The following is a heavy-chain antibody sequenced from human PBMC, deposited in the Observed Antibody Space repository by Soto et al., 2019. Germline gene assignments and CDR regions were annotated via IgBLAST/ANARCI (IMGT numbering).Heavy chain of an antibody. V-gene: IGHV3-23*01. CDR1: GFTFSSYA. Sequence: HPGGSLRLSCAASGFTFSSYAMSWVRQAPGKGLEWVSAISGSGGSTYYADSVKGRFTISRDNSKNTLYLQMNSLRAEDTAVYYCAKAPYYDILTGYSDYWGQGTLVTVSS. D-gene: IGHD3-9*01. J-gene: IGHJ4*02. CDR3: AKAPYYDILTGYSDY. CDR2: ISGSGGST.